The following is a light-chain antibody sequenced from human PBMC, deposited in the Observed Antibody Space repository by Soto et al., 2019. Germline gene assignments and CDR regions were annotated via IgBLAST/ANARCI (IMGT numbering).Light chain of an antibody. CDR2: GAS. J-gene: IGKJ1*01. CDR3: QQYETYLKT. V-gene: IGKV3-15*01. Sequence: EIVMTQSPATLSVSPGERATLSCRASQSVSSNLAWYQQKPGQAPRLLIYGASTRVTGIPARFSGSGSGTEFTLTISRVQPEDFATYYCQQYETYLKTFGQGTKVDIK. CDR1: QSVSSN.